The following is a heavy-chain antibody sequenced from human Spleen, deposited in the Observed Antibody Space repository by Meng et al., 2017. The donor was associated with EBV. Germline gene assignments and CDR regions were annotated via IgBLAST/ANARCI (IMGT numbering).Heavy chain of an antibody. V-gene: IGHV1-18*01. D-gene: IGHD2-2*01. J-gene: IGHJ4*02. CDR1: GYTFISYS. Sequence: QVQLVQFGAEVKKPGASVKVSCKTSGYTFISYSISWVRQAPGQGLEWMGWISAYNGNTNYAQRLQDRVTMTTDTSTTTAYLELRSLRSDDTAIYYCARAVLGYCSSTGCYHYFDYWGQGTLVTVSS. CDR3: ARAVLGYCSSTGCYHYFDY. CDR2: ISAYNGNT.